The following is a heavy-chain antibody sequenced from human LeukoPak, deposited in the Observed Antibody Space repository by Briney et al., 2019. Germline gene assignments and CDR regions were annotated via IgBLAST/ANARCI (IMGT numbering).Heavy chain of an antibody. Sequence: ASVKVSCKASGDTFTSYYMHWVRQAPGQGLEWMGIINPSGGSTSYAQKFQGRVTMTRDMSTSTVYMELSSLRSEDTAVYYCARDLGSGSYYNARFDPWGQGTLVTVSS. CDR3: ARDLGSGSYYNARFDP. CDR1: GDTFTSYY. J-gene: IGHJ5*02. CDR2: INPSGGST. V-gene: IGHV1-46*01. D-gene: IGHD3-10*01.